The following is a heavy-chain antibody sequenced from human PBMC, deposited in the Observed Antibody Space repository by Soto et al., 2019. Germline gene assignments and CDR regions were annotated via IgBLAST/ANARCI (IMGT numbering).Heavy chain of an antibody. D-gene: IGHD3-16*01. V-gene: IGHV3-30-3*01. Sequence: QVQLVESGGGVVQPGRSLRLSCAASGFTFNNYAMYWVRQAPGKGLEWMAVISDDGINTYYADSVKGRFTISRDNSKNTLYVQMNSLRPEDTAVYYCARGMITFGGYWGQGTLVTVSS. CDR2: ISDDGINT. CDR3: ARGMITFGGY. J-gene: IGHJ4*02. CDR1: GFTFNNYA.